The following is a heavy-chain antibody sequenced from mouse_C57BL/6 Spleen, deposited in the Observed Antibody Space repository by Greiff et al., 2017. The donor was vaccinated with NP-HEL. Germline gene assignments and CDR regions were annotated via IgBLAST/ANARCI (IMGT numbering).Heavy chain of an antibody. V-gene: IGHV5-16*01. J-gene: IGHJ3*01. CDR2: INYDGSST. CDR3: ARDQEGFAY. Sequence: EVKLMESEGGLVQPGSSMKLSCTASAFTFSDYYMAWVRQVPEKGLEWVANINYDGSSTYYLDSLKSRFIISRDNAKNILYLQMSSLKSEDTATYYCARDQEGFAYWGQGTLVTVSA. CDR1: AFTFSDYY. D-gene: IGHD3-2*02.